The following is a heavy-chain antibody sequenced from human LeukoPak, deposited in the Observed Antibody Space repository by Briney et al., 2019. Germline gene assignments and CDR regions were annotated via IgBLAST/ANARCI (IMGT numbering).Heavy chain of an antibody. CDR1: GFTFSSYS. CDR2: ISSSSSYI. V-gene: IGHV3-21*01. CDR3: ARDLLDYGSGSYADY. Sequence: GSLRLSCAASGFTFSSYSMNWVRQAPGKGLEWVSSISSSSSYIYYADSVKGRFTISRDNAKNSLYLQMNSLRAEDTAVYYCARDLLDYGSGSYADYWGQGTLVTVSS. D-gene: IGHD3-10*01. J-gene: IGHJ4*02.